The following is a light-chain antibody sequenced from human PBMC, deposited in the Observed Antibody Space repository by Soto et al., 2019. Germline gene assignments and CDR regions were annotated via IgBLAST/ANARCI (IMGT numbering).Light chain of an antibody. J-gene: IGKJ1*01. CDR3: QQYDRSPRT. CDR1: QSVSSSY. CDR2: DAS. Sequence: EIVLTQSPGPLSLSPGERATLSCRASQSVSSSYLAWYQQKPGQAPRLLIFDASSRATGISERFSGSGSGTDFTLTISSLEPQDFAVYYCQQYDRSPRTFGQGTKVEVK. V-gene: IGKV3-20*01.